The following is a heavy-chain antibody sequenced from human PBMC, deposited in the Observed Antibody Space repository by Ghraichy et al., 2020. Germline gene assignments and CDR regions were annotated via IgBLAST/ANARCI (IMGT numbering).Heavy chain of an antibody. CDR3: ARDLMYTYGYPPGY. CDR2: IKQDGSER. Sequence: GGSLRLSCAASGFTFSTYWMNWVRQAPGKGLEWVANIKQDGSERYYVDSVKGRFTISRDNAKNSLFLQMNSLRAEDTAVYYCARDLMYTYGYPPGYWGQGTLVTVSS. V-gene: IGHV3-7*03. D-gene: IGHD5-18*01. CDR1: GFTFSTYW. J-gene: IGHJ4*02.